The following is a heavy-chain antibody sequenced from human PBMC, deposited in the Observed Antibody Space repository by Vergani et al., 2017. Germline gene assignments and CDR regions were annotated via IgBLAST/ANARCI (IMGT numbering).Heavy chain of an antibody. CDR1: GFTFSSYW. CDR3: AKDEGLPVLLWFGELAY. V-gene: IGHV3-74*01. CDR2: INSDGSST. Sequence: EVQLVESGGGLVQPGGSLRLSCAASGFTFSSYWMHWVRQAPGKGLVWVSRINSDGSSTSYADSVKGRFTISRDNAKNTLYLQMNSLRAEDTAVYYCAKDEGLPVLLWFGELAYWGQGTLVTVSS. J-gene: IGHJ4*02. D-gene: IGHD3-10*01.